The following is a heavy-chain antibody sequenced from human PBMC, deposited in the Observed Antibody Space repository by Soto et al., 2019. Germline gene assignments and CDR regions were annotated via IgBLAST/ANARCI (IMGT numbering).Heavy chain of an antibody. J-gene: IGHJ4*02. CDR3: ARPHSSSWPWAFDW. V-gene: IGHV3-30*14. CDR1: RFPFSSYA. D-gene: IGHD6-13*01. Sequence: QVQLVESGGGVVQPGRSLRLSCVASRFPFSSYAIHWVRQAPGKGLEWVTFISNDGNNTYFADSVKGRFTISRDNSKNTLYLQMNSLRVEDTAVYYCARPHSSSWPWAFDWWGQGTLVTVSS. CDR2: ISNDGNNT.